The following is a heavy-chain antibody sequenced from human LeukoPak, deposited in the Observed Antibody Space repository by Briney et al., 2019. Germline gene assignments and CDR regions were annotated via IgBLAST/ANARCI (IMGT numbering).Heavy chain of an antibody. D-gene: IGHD4-23*01. CDR3: ARETPSRYFDY. V-gene: IGHV4-59*01. CDR1: GASISSYY. J-gene: IGHJ4*02. CDR2: IYNNGST. Sequence: SETLSLTCTVSGASISSYYWSWIRQPPGKGLEWIGYIYNNGSTNYNPSLKSRVTILINTSKNQFSLKLSSVTAADTAVYYCARETPSRYFDYWGQGTLVTVSS.